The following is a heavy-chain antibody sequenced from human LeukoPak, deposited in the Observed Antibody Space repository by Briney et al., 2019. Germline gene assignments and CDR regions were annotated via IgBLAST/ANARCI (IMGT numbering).Heavy chain of an antibody. CDR1: GYTFTGYH. J-gene: IGHJ6*03. V-gene: IGHV1-2*02. CDR2: INPNSGGT. Sequence: ASVKVSCKASGYTFTGYHMHWVRQAPGQGLEWMGWINPNSGGTNYAQKFQGRVTMTRDTSISTAYMELSRLRSDDTAVYYCARDRGDRYYYYMDVWGKGTTVTVSS. CDR3: ARDRGDRYYYYMDV.